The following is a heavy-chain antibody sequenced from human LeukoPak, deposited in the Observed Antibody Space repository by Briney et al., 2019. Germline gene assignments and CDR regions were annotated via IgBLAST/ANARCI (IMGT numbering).Heavy chain of an antibody. CDR3: AKGEDYDILTGYRELDY. D-gene: IGHD3-9*01. CDR1: GFTFLSYA. V-gene: IGHV3-23*01. CDR2: LSVNVVRP. Sequence: PGGSLRVSCAAPGFTFLSYATSWVRQGPGKGLERVSSLSVNVVRPYYEDSVKGRFTISRDNSKNTVYLQMISLRAEDTAVYYCAKGEDYDILTGYRELDYWGQGTLVTVSS. J-gene: IGHJ4*02.